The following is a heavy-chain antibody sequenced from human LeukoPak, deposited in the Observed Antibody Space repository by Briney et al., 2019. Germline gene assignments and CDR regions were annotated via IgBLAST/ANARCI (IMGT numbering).Heavy chain of an antibody. V-gene: IGHV4-59*01. CDR2: IYYSRSN. D-gene: IGHD6-19*01. CDR3: ARRGSGSWWVFDY. J-gene: IGHJ4*02. CDR1: GGSLSSYY. Sequence: SETLSLTCTVSGGSLSSYYWSWIRQPPGKGLEWIGYIYYSRSNNTSPSIKSRTPITVDTSKNHCSLKLSSVAAADTAVYYCARRGSGSWWVFDYWGQGTLVTVSS.